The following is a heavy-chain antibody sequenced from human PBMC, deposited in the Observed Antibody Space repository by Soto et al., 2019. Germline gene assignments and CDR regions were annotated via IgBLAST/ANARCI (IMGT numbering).Heavy chain of an antibody. CDR1: GGSISSGDYD. D-gene: IGHD2-8*01. J-gene: IGHJ5*02. CDR3: ARASCTNGVCYTGVWFDP. V-gene: IGHV4-30-4*01. CDR2: IYYSGST. Sequence: SETLSLTCTVSGGSISSGDYDWSWIRQPPGKGLEWIGYIYYSGSTYYNPSLKSRVTISVDTSKNQFSLKLSSVTAADTAVYYCARASCTNGVCYTGVWFDPWGQGTLVTVSS.